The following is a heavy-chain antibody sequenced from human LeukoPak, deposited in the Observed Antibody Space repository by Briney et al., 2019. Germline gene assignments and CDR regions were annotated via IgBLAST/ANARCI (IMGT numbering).Heavy chain of an antibody. CDR1: GCTFTSYD. D-gene: IGHD3-3*01. CDR2: MNPNSGNT. V-gene: IGHV1-8*01. CDR3: ARGRYDFWSGYYSNGWFDP. Sequence: ASVTVSCKASGCTFTSYDINWVRQAAGQGLEWMGWMNPNSGNTGYAQKFQGRVTMTRNTSISTAYMELSSLRSEDTAVYYCARGRYDFWSGYYSNGWFDPWGQGTLVTVSS. J-gene: IGHJ5*02.